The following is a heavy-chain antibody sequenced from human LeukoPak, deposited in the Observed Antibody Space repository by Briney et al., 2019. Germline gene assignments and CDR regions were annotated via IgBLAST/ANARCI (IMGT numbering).Heavy chain of an antibody. CDR3: ARGALPWEFPGGDAFDI. V-gene: IGHV3-33*01. D-gene: IGHD1-26*01. Sequence: GRSLRLSCAASGFTFSSYGMHWVRQAPGKRLEWVALIWYDGSNKYYADSVKGRFTISRDNSKNTLYLQMNSLRAEDTAVYYCARGALPWEFPGGDAFDIWGQGTMVTVSS. J-gene: IGHJ3*02. CDR2: IWYDGSNK. CDR1: GFTFSSYG.